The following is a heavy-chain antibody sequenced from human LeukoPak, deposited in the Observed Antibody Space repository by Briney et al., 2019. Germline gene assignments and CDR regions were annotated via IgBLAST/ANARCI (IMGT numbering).Heavy chain of an antibody. CDR3: ARDPPGTTAFDL. J-gene: IGHJ3*01. Sequence: ASVKVSCKASGYTFNGYYIHWVRQAPGQGLEWMGWINANSGGTNYAQNFQGRVTMTRDTSISTAYMEVSRLTSDDTAMFYCARDPPGTTAFDLWGQGTMVTVSS. D-gene: IGHD1-1*01. CDR2: INANSGGT. V-gene: IGHV1-2*02. CDR1: GYTFNGYY.